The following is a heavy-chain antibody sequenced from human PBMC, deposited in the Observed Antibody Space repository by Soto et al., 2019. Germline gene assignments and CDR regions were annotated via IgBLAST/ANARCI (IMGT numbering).Heavy chain of an antibody. J-gene: IGHJ4*02. CDR2: ISGSGGFT. D-gene: IGHD3-22*01. V-gene: IGHV3-23*01. CDR1: GFTFSNYA. Sequence: AGGALRLSCAASGFTFSNYAMSWVRQAPGKGLEWVSGISGSGGFTYYADSVKGRFTISRDNSKNTLYLQMNSLRAEDTAVYYCATKLVPLIVVVISTTFDYWGQGTLVTVSS. CDR3: ATKLVPLIVVVISTTFDY.